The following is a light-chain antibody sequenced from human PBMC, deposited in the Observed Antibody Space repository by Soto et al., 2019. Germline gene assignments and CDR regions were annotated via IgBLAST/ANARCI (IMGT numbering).Light chain of an antibody. CDR1: PSVSSSY. CDR2: GAS. J-gene: IGKJ4*01. Sequence: EIVVTQSPGTLSLSPGERATLSCRASPSVSSSYLAWYQQKPGQAPRLLIYGASSRATGIPDRFSGSESGTDFTLTISRLEPEDFAVYYCQQYGSSPLTFGGGTNVEIK. V-gene: IGKV3-20*01. CDR3: QQYGSSPLT.